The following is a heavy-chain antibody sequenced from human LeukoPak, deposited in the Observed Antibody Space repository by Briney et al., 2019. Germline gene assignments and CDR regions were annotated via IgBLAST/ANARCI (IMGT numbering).Heavy chain of an antibody. Sequence: GGSLRLSCAASGFTFSTSWMHWVRQAPGKGLVWVSHINRDGSRTTYADSVKGRFTISRDNAKNTVYLQMNSLRAEDTALYFYVRSLTGTDDYWGQGTLVTVSS. V-gene: IGHV3-74*01. CDR1: GFTFSTSW. D-gene: IGHD3-9*01. J-gene: IGHJ4*02. CDR2: INRDGSRT. CDR3: VRSLTGTDDY.